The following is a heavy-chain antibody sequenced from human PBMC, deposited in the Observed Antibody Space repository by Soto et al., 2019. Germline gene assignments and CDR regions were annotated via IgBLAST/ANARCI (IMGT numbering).Heavy chain of an antibody. Sequence: QVQLQESGPGLVKPSETLSLTCTVSGGSVSSGSYYWSWIRQPPGKGLEWIGYIYYSGSTNYNPSLKGRVTISVDTSKNQFSLKLSSVTAADTAVYYCARAPGYYYDSSGYYYVGYYGMDVWGQGTTVTVSS. CDR2: IYYSGST. CDR1: GGSVSSGSYY. D-gene: IGHD3-22*01. CDR3: ARAPGYYYDSSGYYYVGYYGMDV. J-gene: IGHJ6*02. V-gene: IGHV4-61*01.